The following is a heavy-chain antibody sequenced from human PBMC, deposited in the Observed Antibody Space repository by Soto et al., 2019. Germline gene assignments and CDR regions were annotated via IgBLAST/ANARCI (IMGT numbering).Heavy chain of an antibody. CDR1: GYTFTSYY. J-gene: IGHJ6*02. D-gene: IGHD5-12*01. Sequence: ASVKVSCKASGYTFTSYYMHWVRQAPGQGLEWMGIINPSGGSTSYAQKLQGWVTMTRDTSISTAYLELSRLRSDDTAVYYCARDLSWQGARGYDPPYYYYYGMDVWGQGTTVTVS. CDR3: ARDLSWQGARGYDPPYYYYYGMDV. CDR2: INPSGGST. V-gene: IGHV1-46*01.